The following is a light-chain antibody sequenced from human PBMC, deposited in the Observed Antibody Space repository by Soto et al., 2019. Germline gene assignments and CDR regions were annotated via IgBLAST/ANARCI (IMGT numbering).Light chain of an antibody. CDR3: QQYNNWPST. J-gene: IGKJ2*01. CDR1: QSVSSN. V-gene: IGKV3D-15*01. CDR2: GAS. Sequence: EIVMTQYPATLSVSPGERATLSCRASQSVSSNLAWYQQKPGQAPRLLIYGASTRATGISARFSGSGSGTEFTLTISSLQSEDFAVYYCQQYNNWPSTFGQGTKLEIK.